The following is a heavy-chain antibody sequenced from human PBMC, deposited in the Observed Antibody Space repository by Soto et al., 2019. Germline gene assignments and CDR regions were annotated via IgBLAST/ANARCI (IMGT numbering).Heavy chain of an antibody. CDR2: INHSGST. D-gene: IGHD2-2*02. CDR3: ARGRSVVVVPAAIDRYNWFDP. J-gene: IGHJ5*02. CDR1: GGSFSGYY. V-gene: IGHV4-34*01. Sequence: LSLTCAVYGGSFSGYYWSWIRQPPGKGLEWIGEINHSGSTNYNPSLKSRVTISVDTSKNQFSLKLSSVTAADTAVYYCARGRSVVVVPAAIDRYNWFDPWGQGTLVTVSS.